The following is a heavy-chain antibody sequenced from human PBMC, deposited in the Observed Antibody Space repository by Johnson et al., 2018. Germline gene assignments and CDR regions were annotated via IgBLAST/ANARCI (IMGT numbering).Heavy chain of an antibody. CDR2: IWYDGSNK. CDR1: GFTFSSYG. CDR3: AKDPILEWSGPHYYMDV. Sequence: QVQLVESGGGVVQPGRSLRLSCAASGFTFSSYGMHWVRQAPGKGLEWVTFIWYDGSNKYYADSVKGRFTISRDNSKNTLYLQMNSLRAEDTAVYYCAKDPILEWSGPHYYMDVWGKGTTVTVSS. D-gene: IGHD3-3*01. J-gene: IGHJ6*03. V-gene: IGHV3-30*02.